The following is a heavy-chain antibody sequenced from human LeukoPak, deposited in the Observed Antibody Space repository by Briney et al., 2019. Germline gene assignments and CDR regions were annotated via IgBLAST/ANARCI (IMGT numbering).Heavy chain of an antibody. J-gene: IGHJ4*02. D-gene: IGHD3-10*01. V-gene: IGHV3-66*01. CDR1: GFTVSNKC. CDR2: INSDGTT. CDR3: ARDGE. Sequence: GGSLRLSCAASGFTVSNKCMNWVRQAPGKGLEWVSLINSDGTTYYAESVKGRFTISRDNSKNTLYLQMNGLEVEDTAVYYCARDGEWGQGTLVTVSS.